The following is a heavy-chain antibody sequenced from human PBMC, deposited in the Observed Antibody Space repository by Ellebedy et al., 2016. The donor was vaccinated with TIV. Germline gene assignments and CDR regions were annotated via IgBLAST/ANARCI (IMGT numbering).Heavy chain of an antibody. D-gene: IGHD2-15*01. Sequence: GGSLRLSXAASGFTFSSYGMHWVPQAPGKGLEGVAVISYVGSNKYYADSVKGRFTISRDNSKNTLYLQMNSLRAEDTAVYYWARGGGSHFDYWGQGTLVTVSS. J-gene: IGHJ4*02. CDR2: ISYVGSNK. CDR1: GFTFSSYG. V-gene: IGHV3-30*03. CDR3: ARGGGSHFDY.